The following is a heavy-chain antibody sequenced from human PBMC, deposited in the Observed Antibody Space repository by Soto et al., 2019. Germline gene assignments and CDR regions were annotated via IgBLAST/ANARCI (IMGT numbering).Heavy chain of an antibody. D-gene: IGHD3-22*01. J-gene: IGHJ3*01. CDR1: GFTFSSYA. V-gene: IGHV3-23*01. CDR3: ARHQIAMIVLKIYFDL. Sequence: GGSLRLSCAASGFTFSSYAMTWVRQAPGKGLEWVSTISGTGGNTYYADSVKGRFTISRDNSKNTVYLQMNSLRAEDTAVYYCARHQIAMIVLKIYFDLWGQGTMVTVSS. CDR2: ISGTGGNT.